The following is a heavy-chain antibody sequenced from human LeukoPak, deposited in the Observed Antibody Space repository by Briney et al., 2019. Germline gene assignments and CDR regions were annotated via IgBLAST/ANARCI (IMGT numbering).Heavy chain of an antibody. D-gene: IGHD5-18*01. CDR2: INTKTENP. CDR3: ARDGVDTLFDP. J-gene: IGHJ5*02. CDR1: GYTFTSYA. Sequence: ASVKVSCKASGYTFTSYAMNWVRQAPGQGLEWMGWINTKTENPTYAQGFTGRFVFSLDTSVSTSYLQISSLKAEDTAVYYCARDGVDTLFDPWGQGTLVTVSS. V-gene: IGHV7-4-1*02.